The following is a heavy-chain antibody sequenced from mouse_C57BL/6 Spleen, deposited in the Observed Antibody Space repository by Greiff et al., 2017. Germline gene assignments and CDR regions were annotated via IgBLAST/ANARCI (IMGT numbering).Heavy chain of an antibody. Sequence: VQLQQPGAELVKPGASVKLSCKASGYTFTSYWMHWVKQRPGRGLEWIGRIVPNSGGTKYNEKFKSKATLTVDKPSSTAYMQLHSMTSEDSAVYYCARGWTTVAFDYWGQGTALTVSS. CDR3: ARGWTTVAFDY. D-gene: IGHD1-1*01. J-gene: IGHJ2*01. CDR1: GYTFTSYW. CDR2: IVPNSGGT. V-gene: IGHV1-72*01.